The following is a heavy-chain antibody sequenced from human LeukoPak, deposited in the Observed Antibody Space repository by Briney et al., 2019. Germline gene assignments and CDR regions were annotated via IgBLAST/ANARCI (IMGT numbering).Heavy chain of an antibody. V-gene: IGHV4-59*01. CDR3: ARVGGKYDAFDI. CDR1: GGSISSYY. Sequence: PSETLSLTCTVSGGSISSYYWSWIRQPPGKGLEWIGYIYYSGSTNYNPSLKSRVTISVDTSKNQFSLKLSSVTAADTAVYYCARVGGKYDAFDIWGQGTVVTVSS. J-gene: IGHJ3*02. D-gene: IGHD4-23*01. CDR2: IYYSGST.